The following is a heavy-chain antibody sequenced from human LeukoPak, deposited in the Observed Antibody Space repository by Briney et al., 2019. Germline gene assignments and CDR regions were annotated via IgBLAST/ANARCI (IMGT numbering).Heavy chain of an antibody. CDR2: ITSSSTSI. V-gene: IGHV3-48*01. CDR3: ARDTRSGYYHYFDY. Sequence: GGSLRLSCAASGFTFSSYEMNWVRQAPGKGLEWVSYITSSSTSIYYADSVKGRFTISRDNAKNSLYLQMNSLRADDTAVYYCARDTRSGYYHYFDYWGQGALVTVSS. D-gene: IGHD3-3*01. CDR1: GFTFSSYE. J-gene: IGHJ4*02.